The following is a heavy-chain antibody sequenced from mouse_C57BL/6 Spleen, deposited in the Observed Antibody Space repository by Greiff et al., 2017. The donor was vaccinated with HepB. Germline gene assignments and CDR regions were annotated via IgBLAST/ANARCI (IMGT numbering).Heavy chain of an antibody. CDR1: GFNIKDDY. CDR2: IDPENGDT. V-gene: IGHV14-4*01. CDR3: TTEGITTVVGDY. Sequence: EVQGVESGAELVRPGASVKLSCTASGFNIKDDYMHWVKQRPEQGLEWIGWIDPENGDTEYASKFQGKATITADTSSNTAYLQLSSLTSEDTAVYYCTTEGITTVVGDYWGQGTTLTVSS. D-gene: IGHD1-1*01. J-gene: IGHJ2*01.